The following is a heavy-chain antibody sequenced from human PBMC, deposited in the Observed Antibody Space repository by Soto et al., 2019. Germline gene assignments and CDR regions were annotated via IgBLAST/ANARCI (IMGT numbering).Heavy chain of an antibody. CDR2: IYPGDSDT. CDR1: GFSFTSYW. D-gene: IGHD3-9*01. V-gene: IGHV5-51*01. Sequence: PGESLKISCKGSGFSFTSYWIGWVRQMPGKGLEWMGIIYPGDSDTRYSPPFQGQVTISADKSISTAYLQWSSLKASDTAMYFCARDRYDILTGIPYYFDYWGQGTLVTVSS. CDR3: ARDRYDILTGIPYYFDY. J-gene: IGHJ4*02.